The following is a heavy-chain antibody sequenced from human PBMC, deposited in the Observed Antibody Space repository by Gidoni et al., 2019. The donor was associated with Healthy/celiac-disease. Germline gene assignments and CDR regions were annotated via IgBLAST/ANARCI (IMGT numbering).Heavy chain of an antibody. CDR2: ISYDGSNK. D-gene: IGHD2-21*02. J-gene: IGHJ4*02. V-gene: IGHV3-30-3*01. CDR3: ARDRMVTAIPTYFDY. Sequence: QVQLVESGGGVVQPGRSLRLSCAASGFTFSSYAMPWVRQAPGKGLEWVAVISYDGSNKYYADSVKGRFTISRDNSKNTLYLQMNSLRAEDTAVYYCARDRMVTAIPTYFDYWGQGTLVTVSS. CDR1: GFTFSSYA.